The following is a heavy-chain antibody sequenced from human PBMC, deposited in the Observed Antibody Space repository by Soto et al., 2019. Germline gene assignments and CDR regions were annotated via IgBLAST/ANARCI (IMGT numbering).Heavy chain of an antibody. CDR3: ARTYYSGSRLDY. D-gene: IGHD1-26*01. J-gene: IGHJ4*02. V-gene: IGHV1-46*01. CDR1: GYTFTGYY. Sequence: ASVKFSCKASGYTFTGYYMHWVRQAPGQGLEWMGIINPSGGSTSYAQKFQGRVTMTRDTSTSTVYMELSSLRSEDTAVYYCARTYYSGSRLDYWGQGTLVTVSS. CDR2: INPSGGST.